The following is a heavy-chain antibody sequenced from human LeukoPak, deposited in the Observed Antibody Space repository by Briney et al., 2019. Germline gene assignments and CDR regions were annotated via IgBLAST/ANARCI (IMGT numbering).Heavy chain of an antibody. D-gene: IGHD3-22*01. CDR2: ISSSSTI. J-gene: IGHJ4*02. Sequence: GGSLRLSCAASGFTFSSYSMNWVRQAPGKGLEWVSYISSSSTIYYSDSVKGRFTISRDNAKNSLNLQMNSLRAEDTAVYYCARWVGYYDSSGYYRYYFDYWGQGTLVTVSS. CDR1: GFTFSSYS. V-gene: IGHV3-48*01. CDR3: ARWVGYYDSSGYYRYYFDY.